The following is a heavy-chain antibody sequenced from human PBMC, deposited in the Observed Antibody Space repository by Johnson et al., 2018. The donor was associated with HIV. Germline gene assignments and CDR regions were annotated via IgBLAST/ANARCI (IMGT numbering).Heavy chain of an antibody. Sequence: MLLVESGGGFLKPGGSLRVSCAASGFIFSDAWMNWVRQAPGKGLEWVGRIKPETEGGATHYAAPVNGRFTISRDDSETTVYLQMNSLKIEDTAVYYCTTNFWSGFYPDAFDIWGQGTMVTVSS. CDR2: IKPETEGGAT. D-gene: IGHD3-3*01. CDR1: GFIFSDAW. J-gene: IGHJ3*02. CDR3: TTNFWSGFYPDAFDI. V-gene: IGHV3-15*01.